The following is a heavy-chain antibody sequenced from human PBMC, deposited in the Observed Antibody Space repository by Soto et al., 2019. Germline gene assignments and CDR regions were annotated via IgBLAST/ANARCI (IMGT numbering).Heavy chain of an antibody. Sequence: VQLLESGGGLVQPGGSLRLSCVGSGFTFFNYAMNWVRQTPGKGLEWVSTISGGGDRTFDADTVKGRFTISRDNSKNTVNLQMNSLRADDTAVYYCARKVLGSTSRPDWWYFDLWGRGTLVTVSS. V-gene: IGHV3-23*01. D-gene: IGHD2-2*01. CDR3: ARKVLGSTSRPDWWYFDL. CDR2: ISGGGDRT. J-gene: IGHJ2*01. CDR1: GFTFFNYA.